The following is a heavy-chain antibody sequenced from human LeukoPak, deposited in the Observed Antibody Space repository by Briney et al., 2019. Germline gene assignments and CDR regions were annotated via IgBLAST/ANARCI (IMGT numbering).Heavy chain of an antibody. V-gene: IGHV3-23*01. CDR2: ITAGGDKT. CDR1: GFTFNSYA. Sequence: GGSLRLSCAAAGFTFNSYAMTWVRQAPGKGLEWVSGITAGGDKTFYADSVKGRFTISRDNAKNSLYLQMNSLRAEDTAVYYCARTNYMDVWGKGTTVTISS. CDR3: ARTNYMDV. J-gene: IGHJ6*03. D-gene: IGHD1-14*01.